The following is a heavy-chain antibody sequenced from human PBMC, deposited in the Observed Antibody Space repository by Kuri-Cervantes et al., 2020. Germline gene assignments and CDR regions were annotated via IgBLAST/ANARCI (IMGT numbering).Heavy chain of an antibody. Sequence: ASVKVSCKASGYTFTGYYMHWVRQAPGQGLEWMGWINPNSGGTNYAQKFQGWVTMTRDTSISTAYMELSRLRSDDTAVYYCARARYCSTGSCYSEIWGQGTLVTVSS. CDR2: INPNSGGT. D-gene: IGHD2-15*01. CDR3: ARARYCSTGSCYSEI. J-gene: IGHJ4*02. V-gene: IGHV1-2*04. CDR1: GYTFTGYY.